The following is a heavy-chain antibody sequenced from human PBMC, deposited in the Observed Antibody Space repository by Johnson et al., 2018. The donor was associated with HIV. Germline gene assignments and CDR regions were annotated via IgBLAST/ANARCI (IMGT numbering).Heavy chain of an antibody. CDR2: ISYDGTNK. J-gene: IGHJ3*02. CDR3: AETPGIAAAGTGYAFEI. V-gene: IGHV3-30-3*01. D-gene: IGHD6-13*01. CDR1: GFTFSSYA. Sequence: QVQLVESGGGVVQPGRSLKLSCAASGFTFSSYAMHWVRQAPGKGLDWVAVISYDGTNKYYADSVKGRFTISRDNSKNTLYLQMNSLRAEDTAVYYCAETPGIAAAGTGYAFEIWGQGTVVTVSS.